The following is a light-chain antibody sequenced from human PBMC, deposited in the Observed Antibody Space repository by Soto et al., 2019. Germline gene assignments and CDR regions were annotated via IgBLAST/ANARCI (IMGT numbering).Light chain of an antibody. Sequence: EIVLTQSPGTLSLSPGERTTLCCRASQSVSSNLAWYQQKPGQSPRLLIYGASTRATGVPARFSGSGSGTEFTLTISSLQSEDFAVYYCQQYINLWTFGQGTKVDIK. CDR1: QSVSSN. CDR3: QQYINLWT. CDR2: GAS. J-gene: IGKJ1*01. V-gene: IGKV3-15*01.